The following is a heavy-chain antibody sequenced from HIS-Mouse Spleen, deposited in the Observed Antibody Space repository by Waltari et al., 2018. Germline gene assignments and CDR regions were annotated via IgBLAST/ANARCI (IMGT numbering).Heavy chain of an antibody. CDR1: GFSLSTSGMC. V-gene: IGHV2-70*15. D-gene: IGHD6-19*01. CDR3: ARIAEGYTSGWYAFDY. Sequence: QVTLRESGPALVKPTQTLTLTCTFSGFSLSTSGMCVSWIRQPPGKALEWLARIDWDDDKYYSTSLKTRLTISRDNSKNQVVLTITNMDPLDTATYYCARIAEGYTSGWYAFDYWGQGTLVTVSS. CDR2: IDWDDDK. J-gene: IGHJ4*02.